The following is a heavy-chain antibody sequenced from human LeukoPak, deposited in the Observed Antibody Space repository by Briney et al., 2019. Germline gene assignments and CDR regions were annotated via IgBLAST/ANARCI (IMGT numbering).Heavy chain of an antibody. J-gene: IGHJ6*03. CDR2: IRYDGTKK. D-gene: IGHD2-15*01. CDR3: AKEADIVVDLGCMDV. Sequence: GGSLRLSCAASGFTFSTYGMHWVRQAPGKGLEWVAFIRYDGTKKYYADSVKGRFTISRDNSKNTLFLQMNSLRAEDTAVYYCAKEADIVVDLGCMDVWGKGTTVTISS. CDR1: GFTFSTYG. V-gene: IGHV3-30*02.